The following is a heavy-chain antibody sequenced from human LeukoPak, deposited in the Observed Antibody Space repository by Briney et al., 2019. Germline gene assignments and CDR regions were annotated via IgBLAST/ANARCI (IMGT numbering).Heavy chain of an antibody. D-gene: IGHD3-10*01. J-gene: IGHJ4*02. V-gene: IGHV4-34*01. CDR3: ARGSHYYGSGSYDY. CDR1: GGSFSGYY. Sequence: SETLSLTCAVYGGSFSGYYWSWIRQPPGKGLEWIGEVNHSGSTNYNPSLKSRVTISVDTSKNQFSLKLSSVTAADTAVYYRARGSHYYGSGSYDYWGQGTLVTVSS. CDR2: VNHSGST.